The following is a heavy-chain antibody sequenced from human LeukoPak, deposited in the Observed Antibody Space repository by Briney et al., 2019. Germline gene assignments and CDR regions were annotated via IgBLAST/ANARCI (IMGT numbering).Heavy chain of an antibody. V-gene: IGHV3-48*01. J-gene: IGHJ4*02. Sequence: GGSLRLSCAASGFIFSTYSMNWVRQAPGKGLEWVSYISSSSSTIYYADSVKGRFTISRDNAKNSLYLQMNSLRAEDTAVYYCAREAYQLLSGRSFDYWGQGTLVTVSS. D-gene: IGHD2-2*01. CDR3: AREAYQLLSGRSFDY. CDR1: GFIFSTYS. CDR2: ISSSSSTI.